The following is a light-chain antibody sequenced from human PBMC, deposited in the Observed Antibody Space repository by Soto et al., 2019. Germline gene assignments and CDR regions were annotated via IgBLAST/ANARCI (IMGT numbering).Light chain of an antibody. CDR2: VAS. CDR3: QQYNNWWT. CDR1: QSVSSN. J-gene: IGKJ1*01. Sequence: IVMTQSPATLSVSPGERATLSCRASQSVSSNFAWYQQKPGQAPRLLIYVASTRATGIPARFSGSGSGTEFTLTITSLQSEDFAVYYCQQYNNWWTFGQGTKVDIK. V-gene: IGKV3-15*01.